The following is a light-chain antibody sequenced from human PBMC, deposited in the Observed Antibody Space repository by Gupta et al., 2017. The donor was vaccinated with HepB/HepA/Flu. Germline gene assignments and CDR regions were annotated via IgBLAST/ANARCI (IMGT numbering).Light chain of an antibody. CDR3: AAWDDSLSAVV. V-gene: IGLV1-47*01. CDR2: RNN. J-gene: IGLJ2*01. CDR1: SSSFGGNY. Sequence: QSVLTQPPSASGTPGQRVTFSCSGSSSSFGGNYVYWYQQLPVTAPKLLIYRNNQRPSGFPDRFSGSKSGTSASLAISGLRSEDEADYYCAAWDDSLSAVVFGGGTKLTV.